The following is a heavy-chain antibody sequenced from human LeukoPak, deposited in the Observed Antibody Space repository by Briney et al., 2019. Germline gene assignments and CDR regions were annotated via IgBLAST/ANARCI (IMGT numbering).Heavy chain of an antibody. CDR2: INPYRGGT. CDR3: ARVDNTLVRGAIPDYFSY. V-gene: IGHV1-2*02. J-gene: IGHJ4*02. CDR1: GYTFTDYY. D-gene: IGHD3-10*01. Sequence: ASVKVSCKASGYTFTDYYIHWVRQAPGQGLEWMGWINPYRGGTNYAQKFQGRVTMTRDTSISTAYMELSGLRSDDTAVFYCARVDNTLVRGAIPDYFSYWGQGTLVTVSS.